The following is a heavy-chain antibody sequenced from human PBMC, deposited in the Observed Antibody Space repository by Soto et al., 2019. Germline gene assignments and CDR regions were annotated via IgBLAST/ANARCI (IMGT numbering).Heavy chain of an antibody. CDR1: GFNFNNYN. V-gene: IGHV3-30*03. CDR2: VSYEGNNK. CDR3: AIAGSTTCQPYSCHYYGMDV. D-gene: IGHD2-2*01. J-gene: IGHJ6*02. Sequence: ESGGGVVQPGRSLRLSCAASGFNFNNYNLHWVRQAPGKGLEWVAVVSYEGNNKYYGDSVKGRFTISKDESKTTVYLQMTNLRSEDTAKYYCAIAGSTTCQPYSCHYYGMDVWGLGTTVTVSS.